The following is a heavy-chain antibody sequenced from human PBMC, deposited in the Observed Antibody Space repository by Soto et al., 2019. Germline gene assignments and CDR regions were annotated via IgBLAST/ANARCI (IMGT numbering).Heavy chain of an antibody. CDR3: ARAPPMVTSKIDY. V-gene: IGHV1-18*01. J-gene: IGHJ4*02. CDR2: ISAYNGDT. CDR1: GYTFTGFG. Sequence: GASVKVSCKASGYTFTGFGISWVRQAPGQGLEWMGWISAYNGDTNYAQKFQGRVTMTTDTSTSTAYMELGSLRSDDTAVYYCARAPPMVTSKIDYWGQGTLVTVSS. D-gene: IGHD4-17*01.